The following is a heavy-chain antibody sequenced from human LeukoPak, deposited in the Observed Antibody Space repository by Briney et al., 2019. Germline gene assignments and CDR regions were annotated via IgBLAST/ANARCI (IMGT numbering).Heavy chain of an antibody. CDR1: GFTFSSYE. J-gene: IGHJ5*02. CDR2: ISSSGSTM. D-gene: IGHD2-15*01. CDR3: ARGADGVSSNSRGWLDP. V-gene: IGHV3-48*03. Sequence: GGSLRLSCAASGFTFSSYEMNWVRQAPGKGLEWVSYISSSGSTMYYADSVKGRFTISRDNARKSLYLQMNTLRAEDTAVYFCARGADGVSSNSRGWLDPWGQGTLVTVSS.